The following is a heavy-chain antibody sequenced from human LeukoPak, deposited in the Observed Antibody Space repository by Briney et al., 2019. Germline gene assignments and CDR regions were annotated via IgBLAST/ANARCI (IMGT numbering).Heavy chain of an antibody. V-gene: IGHV3-74*01. CDR2: ISGDGGST. CDR1: GFPFSSSW. CDR3: AARFRDGLDI. Sequence: GGSLRLSCAASGFPFSSSWLHWVRQAPGKGLVWVSRISGDGGSTEYADSVKGRFAISRDNAKNTLYLQMNSLRAEDTAVYYCAARFRDGLDIWGQGTMVTVSS. J-gene: IGHJ3*02.